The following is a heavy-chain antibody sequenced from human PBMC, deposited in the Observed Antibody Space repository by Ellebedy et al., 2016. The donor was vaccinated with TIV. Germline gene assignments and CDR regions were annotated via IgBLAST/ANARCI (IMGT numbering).Heavy chain of an antibody. D-gene: IGHD2-21*02. V-gene: IGHV1-2*02. J-gene: IGHJ4*02. CDR2: INPNSGGT. CDR3: AAYCGGDCFSHPYYFDY. CDR1: GYTFTGYY. Sequence: AASVKVSCKASGYTFTGYYMHWVRQAPGQGLEWMGWINPNSGGTTYAQKFQGRVTMTRDTSISTAYMELSRLRSDDTAVYYCAAYCGGDCFSHPYYFDYWGQGTLVTVSS.